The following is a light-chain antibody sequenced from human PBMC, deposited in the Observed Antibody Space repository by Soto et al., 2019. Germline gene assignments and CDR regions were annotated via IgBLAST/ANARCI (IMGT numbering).Light chain of an antibody. CDR3: CSYAGSSTFYV. Sequence: SVLAQPASVSGSPGQSITVSGTGTSSDVGSYKFVSWYQQHPGKAPKLLIYEGIKRPSGVSNRFSGSKSGNTASLTISGLQAEDEAEYYCCSYAGSSTFYVFGTGTKVTVL. CDR2: EGI. V-gene: IGLV2-23*01. J-gene: IGLJ1*01. CDR1: SSDVGSYKF.